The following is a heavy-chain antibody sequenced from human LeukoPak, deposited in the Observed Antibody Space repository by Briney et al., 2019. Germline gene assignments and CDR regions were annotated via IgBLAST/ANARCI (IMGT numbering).Heavy chain of an antibody. J-gene: IGHJ3*02. V-gene: IGHV3-72*01. CDR3: ASPVGATTVRAFDI. Sequence: GGSLRLSCAASGFIFSDHYMDWVRQAPGKGLEWVGRTRNEANIYTTKYAASVKGRFTISRDDSKNSLYLQMNSLKTEDTAVYYCASPVGATTVRAFDIWGQGTIATVSS. CDR2: TRNEANIYTT. D-gene: IGHD1-26*01. CDR1: GFIFSDHY.